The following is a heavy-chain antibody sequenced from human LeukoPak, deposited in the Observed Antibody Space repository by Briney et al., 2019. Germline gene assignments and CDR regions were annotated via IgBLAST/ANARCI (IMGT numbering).Heavy chain of an antibody. CDR2: INHSGST. D-gene: IGHD3/OR15-3a*01. J-gene: IGHJ4*02. CDR3: ARGFVRVPDFGY. V-gene: IGHV4-34*01. CDR1: GGSFSGYY. Sequence: SETLSLTCAVYGGSFSGYYWSWICQPPGKGLEWIGEINHSGSTNYNPSLKSRVTISVDTSKNQFSLKLSSVTAADTAVYYCARGFVRVPDFGYWGQGTLVTVSS.